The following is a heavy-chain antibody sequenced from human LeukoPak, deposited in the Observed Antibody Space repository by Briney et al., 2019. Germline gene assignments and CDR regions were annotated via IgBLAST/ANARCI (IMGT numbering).Heavy chain of an antibody. D-gene: IGHD3-10*01. CDR1: GGSISSKTHS. Sequence: TSETLSLTCTVSGGSISSKTHSWGWIRQSPGKGLEWFGSIYYTGSSHHNPSLKSRVTISVHTSKNQFSLRLNSLTAAGTAIFFCTRREGRSWYRPRSSLDNWGQGTLVTVSS. CDR2: IYYTGSS. CDR3: TRREGRSWYRPRSSLDN. J-gene: IGHJ4*02. V-gene: IGHV4-39*01.